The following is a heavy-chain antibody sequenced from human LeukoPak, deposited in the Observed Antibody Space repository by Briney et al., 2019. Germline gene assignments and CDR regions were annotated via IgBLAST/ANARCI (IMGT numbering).Heavy chain of an antibody. D-gene: IGHD2-8*01. CDR3: TRHQWWLAPRNFDY. CDR2: IYHSGST. V-gene: IGHV4-39*01. J-gene: IGHJ4*02. Sequence: SETLSLTCTVSGGSISSSSYYWGWIRQPPGKGLEWIGSIYHSGSTYYNPSLKSRVTISVDTSKNQFSLKLSSVTAADMAVYYCTRHQWWLAPRNFDYWGQGTLVSVSS. CDR1: GGSISSSSYY.